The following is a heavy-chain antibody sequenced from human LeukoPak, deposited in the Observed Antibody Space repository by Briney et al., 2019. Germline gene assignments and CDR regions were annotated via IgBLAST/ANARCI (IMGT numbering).Heavy chain of an antibody. CDR1: GYTFTSYD. D-gene: IGHD5-18*01. Sequence: ASVKVSCKASGYTFTSYDINWVRQATGQGLEWMGWMNPNSGNTGYAQKFQGRVTMTRNTSISTAYMELSSLRSEDTAVYYCARELRGYSPQDYWGQGTLVTVSS. V-gene: IGHV1-8*01. CDR2: MNPNSGNT. J-gene: IGHJ4*02. CDR3: ARELRGYSPQDY.